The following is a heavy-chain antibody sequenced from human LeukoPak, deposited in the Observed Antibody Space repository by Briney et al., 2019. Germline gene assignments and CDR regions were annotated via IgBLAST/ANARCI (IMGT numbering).Heavy chain of an antibody. D-gene: IGHD6-6*01. J-gene: IGHJ3*02. CDR3: ARAIGGSSYASVDAFDI. Sequence: SSQTLSLTCAISGDSVSSNSAAWNWIRQSPSRGLEWLGRTYYRSKWYNDYAVSVKSRITINPDTSKNQFSLQLNSVTPEDTAVYYCARAIGGSSYASVDAFDIWGQGTMVTVSS. CDR1: GDSVSSNSAA. V-gene: IGHV6-1*01. CDR2: TYYRSKWYN.